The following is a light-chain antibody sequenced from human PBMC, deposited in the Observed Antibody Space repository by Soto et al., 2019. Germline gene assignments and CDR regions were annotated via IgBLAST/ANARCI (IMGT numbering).Light chain of an antibody. CDR1: SSDVGDYNY. Sequence: QSALTQPASVSGSPGQSITVSCTGTSSDVGDYNYVSWYQQHPGKAPKLLIYDVNNRPSGVSNRFSGSKSGNTASLTISGLQAEDEGNYYCSSYTSSSTLVFGGGTKVTVL. CDR2: DVN. J-gene: IGLJ2*01. CDR3: SSYTSSSTLV. V-gene: IGLV2-14*01.